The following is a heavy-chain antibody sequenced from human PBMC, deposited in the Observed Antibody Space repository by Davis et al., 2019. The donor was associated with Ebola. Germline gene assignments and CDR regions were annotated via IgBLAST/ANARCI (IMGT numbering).Heavy chain of an antibody. CDR1: GGSISSYY. J-gene: IGHJ6*03. D-gene: IGHD3-3*01. V-gene: IGHV4-59*01. Sequence: SCTASGGSISSYYWSWIRQPPGKGLEWIGYIYYSGSTNYNPSLKSRVTISVDTSKNQFSLKLSSVTAADTAVYYCATSAIFGVARGNMDVWGKGTTVTVSS. CDR2: IYYSGST. CDR3: ATSAIFGVARGNMDV.